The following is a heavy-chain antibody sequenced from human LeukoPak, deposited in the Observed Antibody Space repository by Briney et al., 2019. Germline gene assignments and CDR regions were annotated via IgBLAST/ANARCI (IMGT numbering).Heavy chain of an antibody. CDR1: GSTFSGYW. V-gene: IGHV3-74*01. J-gene: IGHJ4*02. CDR3: VSRDYPADY. CDR2: INRDGSST. D-gene: IGHD4-11*01. Sequence: PGGSLRLSCAASGSTFSGYWMHWVRQAPGKGLVWVSRINRDGSSTNYADSVKDRFTISRDNAKNTLYLQMKSLRAEDTAVYYCVSRDYPADYWGQGTLVTVSS.